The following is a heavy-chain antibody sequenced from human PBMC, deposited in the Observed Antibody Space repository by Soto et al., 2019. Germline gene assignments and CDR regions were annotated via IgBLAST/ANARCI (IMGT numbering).Heavy chain of an antibody. CDR3: AKDAMVADPVGVEYFQH. CDR1: GFTFSSYG. V-gene: IGHV3-30*18. Sequence: QVQLVESGGGVVQPGRSLRLSCAASGFTFSSYGMHWVRQAPGKGLEWVAVISYDGSNKYYADSVKGRFTISRDNSKNTLYLQMNSLRAEDTAVYYCAKDAMVADPVGVEYFQHWGQGTLVTVSS. D-gene: IGHD1-26*01. J-gene: IGHJ1*01. CDR2: ISYDGSNK.